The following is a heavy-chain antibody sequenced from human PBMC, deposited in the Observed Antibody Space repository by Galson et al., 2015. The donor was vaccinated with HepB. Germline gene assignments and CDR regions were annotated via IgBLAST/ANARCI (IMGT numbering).Heavy chain of an antibody. V-gene: IGHV5-10-1*04. J-gene: IGHJ6*02. Sequence: QSGAEVKKPGESLRISCKGSGYSFTKYWISWVRQMPGRGLEWMGRIDPSDSYTKYSPSFQGQVTISADKTISTAYLQWSSLKASDTAMYYCVRHKDIVIIPTILYYYAMGVWGQGTTVTVSS. CDR3: VRHKDIVIIPTILYYYAMGV. D-gene: IGHD2-2*01. CDR1: GYSFTKYW. CDR2: IDPSDSYT.